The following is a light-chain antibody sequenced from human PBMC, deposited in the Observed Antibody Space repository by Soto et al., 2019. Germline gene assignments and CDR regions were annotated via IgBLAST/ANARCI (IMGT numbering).Light chain of an antibody. J-gene: IGLJ2*01. CDR2: DVS. CDR3: SSYTSSSTHL. Sequence: QSALTQPASVSGSPGQSITISCTGTSSDVGGYNYVSWYQQHPGKAPKLMIYDVSNRPSGVSNRFSGSKSGNTASLTISGLQAEVEADYYCSSYTSSSTHLFGGGTKLTVL. CDR1: SSDVGGYNY. V-gene: IGLV2-14*01.